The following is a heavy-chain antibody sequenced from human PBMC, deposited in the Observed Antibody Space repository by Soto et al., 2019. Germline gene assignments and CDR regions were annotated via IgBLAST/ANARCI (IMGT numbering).Heavy chain of an antibody. D-gene: IGHD2-2*01. V-gene: IGHV3-33*01. CDR2: IWYDGSNK. CDR3: AREVVPAAIAYYYYYMDV. CDR1: GFTFSSYG. J-gene: IGHJ6*03. Sequence: SLRLSCAASGFTFSSYGMHWVRQAPGKGLEWVAVIWYDGSNKYYADSVKGRFTISRDNSKNTLYLQMNSLRAEDTAVYYCAREVVPAAIAYYYYYMDVWGKGTTVTVSS.